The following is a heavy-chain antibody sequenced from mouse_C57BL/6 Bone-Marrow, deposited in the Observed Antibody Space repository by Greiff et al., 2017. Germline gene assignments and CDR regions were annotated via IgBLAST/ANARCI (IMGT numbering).Heavy chain of an antibody. D-gene: IGHD2-4*01. CDR1: GYTFTSYW. J-gene: IGHJ1*03. V-gene: IGHV1-55*01. CDR3: ASDYDWYFDV. Sequence: QVQLQQPGAELVKPGASVKMSCKASGYTFTSYWITWVKQRPGQGLEWIGDIYPGSGSTNYNEKFKSKATLTVDTSSSTAYMQLSSLTSEDAAVYYCASDYDWYFDVWGTGTTVTVSS. CDR2: IYPGSGST.